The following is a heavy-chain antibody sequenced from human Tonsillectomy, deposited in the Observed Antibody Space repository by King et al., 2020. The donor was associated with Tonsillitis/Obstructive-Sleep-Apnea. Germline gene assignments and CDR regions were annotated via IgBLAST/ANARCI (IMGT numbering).Heavy chain of an antibody. D-gene: IGHD6-13*01. J-gene: IGHJ4*02. CDR1: GYTFISYG. Sequence: QLVQSGAEVKKPGASVKVSCKASGYTFISYGISWVRQAPGQGLEWMGWISAYSGNTNYAQKHKGRVTMTTDKSTSTAYMELRSLRSDDTAVYYCARDGGYSSSWYEVYWGQGTLVTVSS. V-gene: IGHV1-18*01. CDR2: ISAYSGNT. CDR3: ARDGGYSSSWYEVY.